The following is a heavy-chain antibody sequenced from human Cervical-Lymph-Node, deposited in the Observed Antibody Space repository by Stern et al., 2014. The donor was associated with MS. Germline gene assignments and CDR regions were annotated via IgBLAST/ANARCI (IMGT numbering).Heavy chain of an antibody. J-gene: IGHJ4*02. V-gene: IGHV5-51*01. Sequence: QLVQSGAEVKKPGESLKISCKGSGYSFANFWIGWVRQMPGKGLEWMGIIYPGDSETRKSPSFRGQVTISADKSISTAYLQWSSLKASDTAMYYCARLARPDYAYWGQGTLVTVSS. CDR1: GYSFANFW. CDR2: IYPGDSET. D-gene: IGHD4-17*01. CDR3: ARLARPDYAY.